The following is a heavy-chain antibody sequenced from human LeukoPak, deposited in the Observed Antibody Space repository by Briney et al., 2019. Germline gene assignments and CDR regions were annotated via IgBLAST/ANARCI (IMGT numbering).Heavy chain of an antibody. Sequence: SETLSLTCAVSGGSISSSNWWSWVRQPPGKGLEWIGRIYTSGSTNYNPSLKSRVTISVDTSKNQFSLKLSSVTAADTAVYYCARDCRSGFDYWGQGTLVTVSS. CDR2: IYTSGST. CDR1: GGSISSSNW. CDR3: ARDCRSGFDY. D-gene: IGHD3-10*01. V-gene: IGHV4-4*02. J-gene: IGHJ4*02.